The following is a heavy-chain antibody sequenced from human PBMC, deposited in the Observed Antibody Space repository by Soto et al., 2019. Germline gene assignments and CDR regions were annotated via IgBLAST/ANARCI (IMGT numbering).Heavy chain of an antibody. CDR3: ARDELRYCSGGSCPDDY. Sequence: ASVKVSCKASGYTFTSYGISWVRQAPGQGLEWMGWISAYNGNTNYAQKLQGRVTMTTDTSTSTAYMELRSLRSDDTAVYYCARDELRYCSGGSCPDDYWGQGTLVTVSS. CDR1: GYTFTSYG. V-gene: IGHV1-18*01. D-gene: IGHD2-15*01. J-gene: IGHJ4*02. CDR2: ISAYNGNT.